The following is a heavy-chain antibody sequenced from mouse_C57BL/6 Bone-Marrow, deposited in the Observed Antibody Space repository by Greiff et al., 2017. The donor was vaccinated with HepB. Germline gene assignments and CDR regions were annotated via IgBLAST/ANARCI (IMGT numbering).Heavy chain of an antibody. V-gene: IGHV5-6*01. Sequence: EVQVVESGGDLVKPGGSLKLSCAASGFTFSSYGMSWVRQTPDKRLEWVATISSGGSYTYYPDSVKGRFTISRDNAKNTLYLQMSSLKSEDTAMYYCARPPITTVVATDWYFDVGGTGTTVTVSS. CDR3: ARPPITTVVATDWYFDV. CDR2: ISSGGSYT. CDR1: GFTFSSYG. J-gene: IGHJ1*03. D-gene: IGHD1-1*01.